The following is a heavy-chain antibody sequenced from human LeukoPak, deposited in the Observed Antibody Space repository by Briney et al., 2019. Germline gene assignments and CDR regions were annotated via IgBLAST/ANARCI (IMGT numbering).Heavy chain of an antibody. D-gene: IGHD6-19*01. CDR2: ISGDGGST. Sequence: PTGGSLRLSCAASGFTFDDYAMHWVRQAPGKGLEWVSLISGDGGSTYYADSVKGRFTISRDNSKNSLYLQMNSLRTEDTALYYCAKVPIQYSSGWYWDYGMDVWGQGTMVTVSS. CDR1: GFTFDDYA. J-gene: IGHJ6*02. CDR3: AKVPIQYSSGWYWDYGMDV. V-gene: IGHV3-43*02.